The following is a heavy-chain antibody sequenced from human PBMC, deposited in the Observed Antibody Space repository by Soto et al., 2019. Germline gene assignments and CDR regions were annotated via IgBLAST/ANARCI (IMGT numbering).Heavy chain of an antibody. Sequence: PSETLSLTCGVDIGSFSGYIWGWTRQPPGKGLEWIGEINHRGSANYNASLRSRVSISIDTSRKQLSLRLASVTAADTAVYYCATVALSEYRSKNRCPGASFEIWGQGTMVTVSS. D-gene: IGHD3-16*02. CDR2: INHRGSA. CDR3: ATVALSEYRSKNRCPGASFEI. V-gene: IGHV4-34*01. CDR1: IGSFSGYI. J-gene: IGHJ3*02.